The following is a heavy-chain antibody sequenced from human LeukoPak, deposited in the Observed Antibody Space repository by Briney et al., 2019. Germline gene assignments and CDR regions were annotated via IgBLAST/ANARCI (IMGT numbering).Heavy chain of an antibody. Sequence: GGSLRLSCAASGSTFSSYGMHWVRQAPGKGLEWVAPIWYDGNNKYYADSVKGRFTISRDNSKNTLYLQMNSLRAEDTALYYCARQYCSGGDCYFFDWGQGTLVTVSS. CDR1: GSTFSSYG. CDR2: IWYDGNNK. D-gene: IGHD2-15*01. V-gene: IGHV3-33*01. J-gene: IGHJ4*02. CDR3: ARQYCSGGDCYFFD.